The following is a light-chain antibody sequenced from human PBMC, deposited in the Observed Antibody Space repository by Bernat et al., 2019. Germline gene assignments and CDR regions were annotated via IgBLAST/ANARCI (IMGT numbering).Light chain of an antibody. Sequence: SVLTPPPAVSGEPGQRVTFSCTGSISSNRAGYYVHWYQPPPGTAPKLVIFGNTNRPSGVPDRFSGSKSGTSASLAITGLQAEDEADYYCQSYDSSLSGYVFGTGTKVTVL. CDR3: QSYDSSLSGYV. J-gene: IGLJ1*01. CDR1: ISSNRAGYY. CDR2: GNT. V-gene: IGLV1-40*01.